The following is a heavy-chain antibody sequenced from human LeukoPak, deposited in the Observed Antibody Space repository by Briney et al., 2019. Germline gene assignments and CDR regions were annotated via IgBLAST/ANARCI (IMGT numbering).Heavy chain of an antibody. CDR3: ARKSYVWGSYRPDDALDI. J-gene: IGHJ3*02. V-gene: IGHV1-18*01. CDR1: GYTFIRYG. Sequence: ASVKVSCKASGYTFIRYGISWVRQAPGQGLEWMGCISAHNGNTNYAQKLQGRVTMTTDTSTSTAYMELRSLRSDDTAIYYCARKSYVWGSYRPDDALDIWGQGTMVTVSS. CDR2: ISAHNGNT. D-gene: IGHD3-16*02.